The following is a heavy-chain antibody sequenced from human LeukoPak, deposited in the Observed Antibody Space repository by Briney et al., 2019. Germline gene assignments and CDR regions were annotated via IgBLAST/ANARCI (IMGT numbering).Heavy chain of an antibody. CDR2: INPSGGST. J-gene: IGHJ6*02. CDR3: ARVMSSGFYYYYGMDV. CDR1: GYTFTSYY. V-gene: IGHV1-46*01. D-gene: IGHD6-19*01. Sequence: ASVKVSCKASGYTFTSYYMHWVRQAPGQGLEWMGIINPSGGSTSYAQKFQGRVTMTRDTSASTAYMELSSLRSEDTAVYYCARVMSSGFYYYYGMDVWGQGTTVTVSS.